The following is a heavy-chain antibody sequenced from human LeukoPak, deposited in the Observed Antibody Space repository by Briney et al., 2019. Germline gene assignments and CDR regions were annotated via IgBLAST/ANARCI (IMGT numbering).Heavy chain of an antibody. CDR2: IYRDGST. Sequence: PGGSLRLSCAASGFNVSNNYMSWVRQAPGKGLEWVSVIYRDGSTYYADSVKGRFTISRDNSKNTLYLQMNSLRAEDTAVYYCAREASSSGWCFIDYWGQGTLVTVSS. D-gene: IGHD6-19*01. V-gene: IGHV3-53*01. J-gene: IGHJ4*02. CDR1: GFNVSNNY. CDR3: AREASSSGWCFIDY.